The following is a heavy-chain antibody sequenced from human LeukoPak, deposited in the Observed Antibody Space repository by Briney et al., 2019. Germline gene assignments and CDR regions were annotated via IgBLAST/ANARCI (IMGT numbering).Heavy chain of an antibody. J-gene: IGHJ6*02. CDR2: ISSSSSTI. V-gene: IGHV3-48*04. CDR3: ARGGESSSWLRYYYYGMDV. Sequence: GGSLRLSCAASGFTFSSYSMNWVRQAPGKGLEWVSYISSSSSTIYYADSVKGRFTISRDNAKNLLYLQMNSLRAEDTAVYYCARGGESSSWLRYYYYGMDVWGQGTTVTVSS. CDR1: GFTFSSYS. D-gene: IGHD6-13*01.